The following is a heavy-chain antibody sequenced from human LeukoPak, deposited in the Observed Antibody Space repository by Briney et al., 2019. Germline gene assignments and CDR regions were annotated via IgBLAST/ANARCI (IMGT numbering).Heavy chain of an antibody. D-gene: IGHD6-19*01. CDR1: GASVSSGNSY. CDR2: FYYSGST. Sequence: SETLSLTCTVSGASVSSGNSYWSWIRQAPGKGLEWIGYFYYSGSTSYSPSLKSRVTISADTSKNQFSLRLRSVTAADTAVYYCAREAQSSGAMGCWGQGILVTASS. J-gene: IGHJ4*02. CDR3: AREAQSSGAMGC. V-gene: IGHV4-61*01.